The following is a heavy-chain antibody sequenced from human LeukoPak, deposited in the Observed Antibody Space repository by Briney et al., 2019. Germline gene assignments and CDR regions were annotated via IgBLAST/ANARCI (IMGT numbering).Heavy chain of an antibody. V-gene: IGHV3-23*01. CDR3: AKSHYYGSGSIDY. CDR2: VSASGDST. CDR1: EFTFSSYS. Sequence: PGGSLRLSCAASEFTFSSYSMNWVRQAPWKGLAWISTVSASGDSTSYADSVKGRFTISRDNSKNALYLQVNSLRADDAALYYCAKSHYYGSGSIDYWGQGTLVTVSS. J-gene: IGHJ4*02. D-gene: IGHD3-10*01.